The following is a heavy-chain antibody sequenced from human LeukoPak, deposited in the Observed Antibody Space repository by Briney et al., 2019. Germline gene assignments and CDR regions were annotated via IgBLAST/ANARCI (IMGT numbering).Heavy chain of an antibody. CDR1: GYTFTGYY. Sequence: ASVKVSCKASGYTFTGYYMHWVRQAPGQGLEWMGWINPNSGGTNYAQKFQGRVTMTRDTSTSTVYMELSSLRSEDTAVYYCARNIYSGSLNYYFDYWGQGTLVTVSS. CDR2: INPNSGGT. J-gene: IGHJ4*02. D-gene: IGHD1-26*01. CDR3: ARNIYSGSLNYYFDY. V-gene: IGHV1-2*02.